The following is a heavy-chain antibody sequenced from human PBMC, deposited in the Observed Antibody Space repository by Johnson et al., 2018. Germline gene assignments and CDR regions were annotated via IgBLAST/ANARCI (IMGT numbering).Heavy chain of an antibody. Sequence: VQLVESGGGLVQPGRSLRLSCAASGFTFDDYAMHWVRQAPGKGLEWVSGISWNSGSIGYADSVKGRFTISRDNAKNSLYLQMNSLRAEDTAGYYCTRAPPYCSSTRCYDYDMDVWGQGTAVTVSS. CDR3: TRAPPYCSSTRCYDYDMDV. CDR2: ISWNSGSI. V-gene: IGHV3-9*01. D-gene: IGHD2-2*01. J-gene: IGHJ6*02. CDR1: GFTFDDYA.